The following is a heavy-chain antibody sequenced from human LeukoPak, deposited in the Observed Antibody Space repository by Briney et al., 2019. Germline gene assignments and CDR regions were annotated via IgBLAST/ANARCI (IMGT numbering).Heavy chain of an antibody. CDR3: ARLRFMEWFDP. D-gene: IGHD3-3*01. CDR2: IYDSGSS. Sequence: PSETLSLTCSVSGGFISSYYWSWIRQPPGKELECIGYIYDSGSSKVNPSLKSRVTISVDTSKNQMSLNLSSVTAADTATYFCARLRFMEWFDPWGQGTLVTVSS. CDR1: GGFISSYY. J-gene: IGHJ5*02. V-gene: IGHV4-59*12.